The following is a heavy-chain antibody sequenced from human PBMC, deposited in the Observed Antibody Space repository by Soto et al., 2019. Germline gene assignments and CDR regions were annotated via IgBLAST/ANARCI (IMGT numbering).Heavy chain of an antibody. CDR1: GSTFSSYT. Sequence: QVQLVQSGAEVKKPGSSMKVSCKASGSTFSSYTISWVRHAPGQGLERMGRIIPILGIANYAQKFQGRVTITADKSTSTAYMELSSLRSEDTAVYYCAREEYYYGSGAFFDYWGQGTLVTVSS. CDR3: AREEYYYGSGAFFDY. V-gene: IGHV1-69*08. CDR2: IIPILGIA. J-gene: IGHJ4*02. D-gene: IGHD3-10*01.